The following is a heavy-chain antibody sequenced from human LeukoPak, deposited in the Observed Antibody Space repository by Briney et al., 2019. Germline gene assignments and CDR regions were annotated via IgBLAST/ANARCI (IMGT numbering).Heavy chain of an antibody. CDR2: INAGNGNT. Sequence: ASVKVSCKASGYTFTSYAMHWVRQAPGQRLEWMGWINAGNGNTKYSQKFQGRVTITRDTSASTAYMELSSLGSEDTAVYYCARGYYDILTGSADYGMDVWGQGTTVTVSS. CDR3: ARGYYDILTGSADYGMDV. CDR1: GYTFTSYA. V-gene: IGHV1-3*01. D-gene: IGHD3-9*01. J-gene: IGHJ6*02.